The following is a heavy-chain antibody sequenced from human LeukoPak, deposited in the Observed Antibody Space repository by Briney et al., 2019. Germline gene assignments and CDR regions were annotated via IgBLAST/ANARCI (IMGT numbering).Heavy chain of an antibody. D-gene: IGHD6-19*01. Sequence: GRSLRLSCAASGLTFSGYSMHWVRQAPGKGLEWVAYISYDGRNDYHADSVKGRFTISRDNAKNSLYLQMNSLRDEDTAVYYCARTPASGWHAYYFDYWGQGTLVTVSS. CDR3: ARTPASGWHAYYFDY. J-gene: IGHJ4*02. CDR1: GLTFSGYS. V-gene: IGHV3-30*04. CDR2: ISYDGRND.